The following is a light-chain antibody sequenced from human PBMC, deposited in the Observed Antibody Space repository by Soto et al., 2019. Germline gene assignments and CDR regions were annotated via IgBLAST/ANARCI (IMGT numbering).Light chain of an antibody. Sequence: DIVLFPSRAHLALHQIERATLXCRASQSVGYHLALYQQKPDLAPRVLFYDASNRATDIPATFSRGGSGTDLTLTLTRLQTDDFATFSCQQSNTCWTFAQRSKVEIK. CDR1: QSVGYH. J-gene: IGKJ1*01. V-gene: IGKV3-11*01. CDR2: DAS. CDR3: QQSNTCWT.